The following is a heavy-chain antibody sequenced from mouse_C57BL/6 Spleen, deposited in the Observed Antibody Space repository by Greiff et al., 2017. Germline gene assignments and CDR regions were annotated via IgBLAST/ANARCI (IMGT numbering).Heavy chain of an antibody. CDR1: GYTFTSYW. CDR3: ASYYYGSSPYAMDY. J-gene: IGHJ4*01. V-gene: IGHV1-50*01. Sequence: QVQLQQPGAELVKPGASVKLSCKASGYTFTSYWMQWVKQRPGQGLEWIGEIDPSDSYTNYNQKFKGKATLTVDTSSSPAYMQLSSLTSEDSAVYYCASYYYGSSPYAMDYWGQGTSVTVSS. CDR2: IDPSDSYT. D-gene: IGHD1-1*01.